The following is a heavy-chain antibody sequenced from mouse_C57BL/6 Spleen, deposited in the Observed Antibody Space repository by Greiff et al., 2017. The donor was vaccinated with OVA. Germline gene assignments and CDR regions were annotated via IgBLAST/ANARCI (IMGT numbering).Heavy chain of an antibody. Sequence: VQLQQSGPELVKPGASVKMSCKASGYTFTDYNMHWVKQSHGKSLEWIGYINPNNGGTSYNQKFKGKATLTVNKSSSTAYMELRRQTSEDSAVYYCAYGRPFDYWGQGTTLTVSA. CDR1: GYTFTDYN. CDR2: INPNNGGT. V-gene: IGHV1-22*01. J-gene: IGHJ2*01. D-gene: IGHD1-1*01. CDR3: AYGRPFDY.